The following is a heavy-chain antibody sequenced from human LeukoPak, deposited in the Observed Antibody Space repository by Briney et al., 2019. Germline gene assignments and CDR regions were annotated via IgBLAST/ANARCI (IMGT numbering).Heavy chain of an antibody. Sequence: AGGSLRLSCSASGFTFSSYAMHWVRQAPGKGLEYVSSISSNGGSTYHADSVKGRLTISRDNSNNTLYLQMSSLRGADTAVYCCVKALLDYWGQGTLVTVSS. V-gene: IGHV3-64*03. CDR3: VKALLDY. CDR2: ISSNGGST. CDR1: GFTFSSYA. J-gene: IGHJ4*02.